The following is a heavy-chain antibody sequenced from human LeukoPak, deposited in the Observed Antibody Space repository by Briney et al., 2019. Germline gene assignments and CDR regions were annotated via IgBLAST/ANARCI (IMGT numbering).Heavy chain of an antibody. V-gene: IGHV4-34*01. CDR2: INHSGSN. CDR3: AREFGRTKKYLQE. Sequence: SETLSLTCAVYGGSFSGYYWSWIRQPPGKGLEWIGEINHSGSNNSNPPRKSRVAISVDTSKNWFSLKLRSMTAGDTAVYYCAREFGRTKKYLQEWSEGTLVTV. CDR1: GGSFSGYY. D-gene: IGHD3-16*01. J-gene: IGHJ1*01.